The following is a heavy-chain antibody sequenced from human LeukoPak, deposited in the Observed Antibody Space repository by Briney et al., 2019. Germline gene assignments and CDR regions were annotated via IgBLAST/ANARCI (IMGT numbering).Heavy chain of an antibody. V-gene: IGHV3-30*04. CDR1: GFTFNSYA. CDR2: ISYDGSNK. CDR3: ARVLDDILWFGELSSYFDY. J-gene: IGHJ4*02. Sequence: PGGSLRLSCSASGFTFNSYAMHWVRQAPGKGLEWVAVISYDGSNKYYADSVKGRFTISRDNSKNTLYLQMNSLRAEDTAVYYCARVLDDILWFGELSSYFDYWGQGTLVTVSS. D-gene: IGHD3-10*01.